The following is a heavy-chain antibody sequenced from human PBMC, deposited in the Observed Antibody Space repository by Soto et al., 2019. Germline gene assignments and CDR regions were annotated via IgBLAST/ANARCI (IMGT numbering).Heavy chain of an antibody. CDR3: AAEGIAAAGTGPEGFYYFDY. D-gene: IGHD6-13*01. Sequence: SETLSLTCTVSGGSISSSSYYWGWIRQPPGKGLEWIGSIYYSGSTYYNPSLKSGVTISVDTSKNQFSLKLSSVTAADTAVYYCAAEGIAAAGTGPEGFYYFDYWGQGTLVTVSS. V-gene: IGHV4-39*01. CDR1: GGSISSSSYY. J-gene: IGHJ4*02. CDR2: IYYSGST.